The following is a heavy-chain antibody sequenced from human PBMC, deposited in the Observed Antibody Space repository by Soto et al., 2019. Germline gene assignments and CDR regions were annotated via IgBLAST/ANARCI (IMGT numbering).Heavy chain of an antibody. D-gene: IGHD6-19*01. CDR3: ARQPVAGTAFFDY. Sequence: QVQLVQSGAEVKKPGASVKVSCKASGYTFTSYGISWVRQAPGQGLEWMGWISAYNGNTNYAQKVQGRVTMTTDTSTITAYMEPRSLRSDDTSVYYSARQPVAGTAFFDYWGQGTLVTVSS. CDR1: GYTFTSYG. V-gene: IGHV1-18*01. J-gene: IGHJ4*02. CDR2: ISAYNGNT.